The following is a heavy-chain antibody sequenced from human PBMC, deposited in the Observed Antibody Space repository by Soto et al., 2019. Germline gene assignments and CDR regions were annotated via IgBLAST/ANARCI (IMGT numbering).Heavy chain of an antibody. Sequence: EVQLVESGGGLVQPGGSLRLSCAASGFTFSTSDMHWVRQPTGQRPEWVSAIDTAGDTFYTDSVKSRFTISRDNAKNSFYLHMNSLTAGDTAMYFCARARTIWDDGLDLWGQGTMVTVSS. CDR3: ARARTIWDDGLDL. V-gene: IGHV3-13*01. J-gene: IGHJ3*01. D-gene: IGHD3-3*01. CDR1: GFTFSTSD. CDR2: IDTAGDT.